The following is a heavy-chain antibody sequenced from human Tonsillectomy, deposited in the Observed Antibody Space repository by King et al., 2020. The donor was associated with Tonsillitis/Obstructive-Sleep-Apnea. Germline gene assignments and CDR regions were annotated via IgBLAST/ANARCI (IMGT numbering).Heavy chain of an antibody. CDR1: GGTFSSYA. D-gene: IGHD3-10*01. V-gene: IGHV1-69*10. CDR3: ARDRQYYGSGSYRSHFDY. J-gene: IGHJ4*02. CDR2: IIPILGIA. Sequence: QLVQSGAEVKKPGSSVKVSCKASGGTFSSYAISWVRQAPGQGLEWMGGIIPILGIANYAQKFQGRVTITAHKSTSTAYMGLSSLRSEDTAVSYCARDRQYYGSGSYRSHFDYWGQGTLVTVSS.